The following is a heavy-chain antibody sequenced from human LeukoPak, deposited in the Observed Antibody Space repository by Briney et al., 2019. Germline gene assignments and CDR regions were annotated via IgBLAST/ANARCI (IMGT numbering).Heavy chain of an antibody. J-gene: IGHJ4*02. CDR3: AARIVIFGVVFDY. CDR2: IYHNEKT. V-gene: IGHV4-30-2*01. D-gene: IGHD3-3*01. Sequence: PSQTLSLTCSVSNASITSGGYYWNWIRQPPGKGLEWIGYIYHNEKTDYNPSLRSRVTMSVDRSKNQLSLKVTSVTAADTALYYCAARIVIFGVVFDYWGQGALVTVSS. CDR1: NASITSGGYY.